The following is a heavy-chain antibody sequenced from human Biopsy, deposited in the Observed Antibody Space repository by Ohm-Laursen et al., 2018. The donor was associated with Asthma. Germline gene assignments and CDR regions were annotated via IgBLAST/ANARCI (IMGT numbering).Heavy chain of an antibody. CDR2: INAGNGNT. J-gene: IGHJ3*02. Sequence: ASVKVSCKVSGDSFSNYAISWVRQAPGQRLEWMGWINAGNGNTKYSEKFQGRVTITRDTSASTAYMDLSSLRSEDTAVYYCARTYYDFLTGQVNDALAMWGQGTVVTVSS. D-gene: IGHD3-9*01. CDR1: GDSFSNYA. V-gene: IGHV1-3*01. CDR3: ARTYYDFLTGQVNDALAM.